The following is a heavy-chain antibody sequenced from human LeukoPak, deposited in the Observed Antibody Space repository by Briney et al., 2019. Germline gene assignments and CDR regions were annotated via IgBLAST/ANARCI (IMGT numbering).Heavy chain of an antibody. J-gene: IGHJ4*02. CDR2: VYPGDSDT. V-gene: IGHV5-51*01. CDR3: ARVVDLSFDY. Sequence: KPGESLKISCKGSGYSFTTYWIAWVRQMPGKGLEWMGIVYPGDSDTRYSPSFQGQATLSADKSINTAYLQWSSLKASDTAIYYCARVVDLSFDYWGQGTLVTASS. D-gene: IGHD2-15*01. CDR1: GYSFTTYW.